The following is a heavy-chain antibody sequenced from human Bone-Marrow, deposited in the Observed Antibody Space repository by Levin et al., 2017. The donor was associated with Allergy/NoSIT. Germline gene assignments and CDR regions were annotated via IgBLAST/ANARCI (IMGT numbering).Heavy chain of an antibody. D-gene: IGHD2-21*02. CDR3: ARARRTASTPEFFDF. J-gene: IGHJ4*02. CDR1: GFSFRDYW. CDR2: IKEDGSEK. Sequence: GESLKISCSVSGFSFRDYWMSWVRQASGKGLEWVANIKEDGSEKLSADSVKGRFIISRDNDKNSLFLQMNSLRVEDMAVYYCARARRTASTPEFFDFWGQGTLVTVSS. V-gene: IGHV3-7*04.